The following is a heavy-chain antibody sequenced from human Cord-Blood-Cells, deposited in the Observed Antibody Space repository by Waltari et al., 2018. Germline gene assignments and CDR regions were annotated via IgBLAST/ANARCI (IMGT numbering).Heavy chain of an antibody. V-gene: IGHV1-2*04. D-gene: IGHD2-21*02. CDR3: ARDRGNFLFHYYGMDV. CDR1: GYTFTGYY. J-gene: IGHJ6*02. CDR2: SNPNRGGT. Sequence: QVQLVQSGAEVKKPGASVKVSCKASGYTFTGYYMHWVRQAPGQGLGWMGWSNPNRGGTNYAQKFQGWVTMTRDTSISTAYMELSRLRSDDTAVYYCARDRGNFLFHYYGMDVWGQGTTVTVSS.